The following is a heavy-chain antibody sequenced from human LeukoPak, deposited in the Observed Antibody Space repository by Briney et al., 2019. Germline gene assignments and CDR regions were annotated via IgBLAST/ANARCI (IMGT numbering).Heavy chain of an antibody. Sequence: PGGSLRLSCAASGFTFTNYAMSWVRQAPGKGLEWVSAISARGDNTYYADSVKGRVSISRDNSQNTQYLQMNSLRAEDTAIYYCAKAYHYGAGSSFDYWGQGILVTVSS. CDR2: ISARGDNT. V-gene: IGHV3-23*01. D-gene: IGHD3-10*01. CDR1: GFTFTNYA. CDR3: AKAYHYGAGSSFDY. J-gene: IGHJ4*02.